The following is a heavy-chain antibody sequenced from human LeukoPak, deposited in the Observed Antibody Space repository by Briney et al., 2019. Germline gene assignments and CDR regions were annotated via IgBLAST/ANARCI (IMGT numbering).Heavy chain of an antibody. D-gene: IGHD1-26*01. CDR3: ARGVGATIFADY. V-gene: IGHV1-46*01. CDR2: INPSGGST. J-gene: IGHJ4*02. Sequence: ASVKVSCKASGYTFTNYYMHWVRQAPGQGLEWMGIINPSGGSTNYAQKFQGRVTMTRDTSISTAYMELSRLRSDDTAVYYCARGVGATIFADYWGQGTLVTVSS. CDR1: GYTFTNYY.